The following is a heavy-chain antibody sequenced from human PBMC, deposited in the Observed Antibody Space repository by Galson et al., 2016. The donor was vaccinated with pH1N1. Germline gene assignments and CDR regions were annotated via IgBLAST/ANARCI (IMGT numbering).Heavy chain of an antibody. V-gene: IGHV3-7*01. CDR3: ARAIGSRSAY. CDR2: IKEDGSET. D-gene: IGHD3-16*02. J-gene: IGHJ4*02. CDR1: GFTFSNYW. Sequence: SLRLSCAASGFTFSNYWMHWVRQVPGKGLEWVANIKEDGSETYYVDSVRGRFTISRDNAKNSLYLQRNSLRDEDTALYYCARAIGSRSAYWGQGTLVTVS.